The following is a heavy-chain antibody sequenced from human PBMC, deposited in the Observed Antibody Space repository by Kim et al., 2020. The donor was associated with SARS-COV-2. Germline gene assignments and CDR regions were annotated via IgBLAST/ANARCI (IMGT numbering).Heavy chain of an antibody. V-gene: IGHV4-4*02. D-gene: IGHD3-22*01. CDR1: GVSISSSSC. CDR3: ARGVSSAWILRAWFDP. CDR2: VDHSGTT. J-gene: IGHJ5*02. Sequence: SETLSLTCVVSGVSISSSSCWSWVRQPPGKGLEWIGEVDHSGTTTYSVSLKSRVTISVDKSRNQFSFRLNSVSAAATAVYYCARGVSSAWILRAWFDP.